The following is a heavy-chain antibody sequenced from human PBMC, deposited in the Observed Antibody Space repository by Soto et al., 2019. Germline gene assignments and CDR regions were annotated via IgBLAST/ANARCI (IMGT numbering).Heavy chain of an antibody. Sequence: GGSLRLSCAASGFTFSSYAMSWVRQAPGKGPEWISAISGSGGSTYYADSVKGRFTISRDNSKNTLYLQMNSLRAEDTAVYYCAKDLDCSGGSCYYNAFDIWGQGTMVTVSS. CDR2: ISGSGGST. CDR3: AKDLDCSGGSCYYNAFDI. CDR1: GFTFSSYA. J-gene: IGHJ3*02. D-gene: IGHD2-15*01. V-gene: IGHV3-23*01.